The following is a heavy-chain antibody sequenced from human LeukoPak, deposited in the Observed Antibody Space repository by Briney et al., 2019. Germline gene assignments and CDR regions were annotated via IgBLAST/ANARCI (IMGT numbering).Heavy chain of an antibody. D-gene: IGHD2-8*01. CDR2: IIPIFGTV. CDR3: ARGYCTNGVCLDSSFDY. Sequence: VASVKVSCKASGGTFSSYAISWVRQAPGQGLEWMGGIIPIFGTVNYAQKFQGRVTITTDKSTSTAYMELSSLRSEDTAVCYCARGYCTNGVCLDSSFDYWGQGTLVTVSS. V-gene: IGHV1-69*05. J-gene: IGHJ4*02. CDR1: GGTFSSYA.